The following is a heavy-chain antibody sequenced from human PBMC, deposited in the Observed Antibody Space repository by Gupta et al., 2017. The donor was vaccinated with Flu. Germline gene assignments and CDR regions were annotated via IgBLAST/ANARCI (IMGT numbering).Heavy chain of an antibody. Sequence: QLLESGGGLVQPGGSLRLSCVVSGFTLNSYEMNWVRQAPGKGLDWVSSIRRTANYIKYAESVKGRVTIARDSASNSRYLQMESLRADDTGIYYCERGRRGGSSPYKANYNYYYMDVWGTGTTVTVSS. CDR2: IRRTANYI. CDR1: GFTLNSYE. CDR3: ERGRRGGSSPYKANYNYYYMDV. V-gene: IGHV3-48*03. D-gene: IGHD2-2*01. J-gene: IGHJ6*03.